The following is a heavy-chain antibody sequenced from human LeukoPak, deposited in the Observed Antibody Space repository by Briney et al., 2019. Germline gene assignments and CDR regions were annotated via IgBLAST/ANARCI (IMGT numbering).Heavy chain of an antibody. V-gene: IGHV3-30*03. CDR1: GFTFSSYG. D-gene: IGHD3-3*01. Sequence: GGSLRLSCAASGFTFSSYGMHWVRQAPGKGLEWVAVISYDETNKYYADSVKGRFTISRDNSKNSLYLQMNSLRAEDTAVYYCATPPSDYDFWSGYVDDYWGQGTLVTVSS. J-gene: IGHJ4*02. CDR2: ISYDETNK. CDR3: ATPPSDYDFWSGYVDDY.